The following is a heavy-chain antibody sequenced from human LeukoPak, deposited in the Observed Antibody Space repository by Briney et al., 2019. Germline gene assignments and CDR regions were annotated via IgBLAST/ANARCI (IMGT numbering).Heavy chain of an antibody. Sequence: GGSLRLSCAASGFTFSDYYMSWIRQAPGQGLEWVSYISSSGSTIYYADSVKGRFTISRDNAKNSLYLQMNSLRAEDTAVYYCARDAEAVVTASGVAFDIWGQGTMVTVSS. CDR3: ARDAEAVVTASGVAFDI. D-gene: IGHD2-21*02. CDR2: ISSSGSTI. CDR1: GFTFSDYY. V-gene: IGHV3-11*01. J-gene: IGHJ3*02.